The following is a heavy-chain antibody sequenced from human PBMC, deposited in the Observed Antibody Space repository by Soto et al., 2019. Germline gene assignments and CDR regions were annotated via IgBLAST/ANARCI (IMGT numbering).Heavy chain of an antibody. J-gene: IGHJ6*02. CDR3: ASSSGWYGFGMDV. Sequence: QVQLQESGPGLVKPSETLSLTCTVSGGSISSYYWSWIRQPPGKGLEWIGYIYYSGSTNYNPSLKSRVTISVDTSKNQFSLKLSSVTAADTAVYYCASSSGWYGFGMDVWGQGTTVTVSS. D-gene: IGHD6-19*01. CDR2: IYYSGST. CDR1: GGSISSYY. V-gene: IGHV4-59*01.